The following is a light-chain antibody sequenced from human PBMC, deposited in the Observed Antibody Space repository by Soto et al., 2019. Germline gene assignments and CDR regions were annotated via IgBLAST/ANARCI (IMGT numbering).Light chain of an antibody. Sequence: EIVLTQSPATLSLSPGERATLSCRASQSVSSYLAWYQQKPGQAPRLLIYDASNRATGIPARFSGSGSGTDFILTISSLAPDDFAVYYCQQRSDWPSTFGGGTKVQIK. V-gene: IGKV3-11*01. J-gene: IGKJ4*01. CDR3: QQRSDWPST. CDR2: DAS. CDR1: QSVSSY.